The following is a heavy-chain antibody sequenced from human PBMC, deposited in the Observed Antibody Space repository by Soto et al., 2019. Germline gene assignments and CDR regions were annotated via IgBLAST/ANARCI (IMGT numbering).Heavy chain of an antibody. D-gene: IGHD6-19*01. J-gene: IGHJ4*02. CDR2: INPNSGGT. V-gene: IGHV1-2*02. Sequence: GASVKVSCKASGYTFTGYYMHWVRQAPGRGLEWMGWINPNSGGTNYAQKFQGRVTMTRDTSISTAYMELSRLRSDDTAVYYCARDPLFTSGWYYFDYWGQGTLVTVSS. CDR1: GYTFTGYY. CDR3: ARDPLFTSGWYYFDY.